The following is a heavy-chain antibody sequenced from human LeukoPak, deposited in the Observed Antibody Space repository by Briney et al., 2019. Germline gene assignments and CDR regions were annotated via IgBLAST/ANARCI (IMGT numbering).Heavy chain of an antibody. V-gene: IGHV4-59*08. CDR3: ARHLKEGYSSGWFAFDI. J-gene: IGHJ3*02. CDR1: GGSISSYY. CDR2: IYYSGST. D-gene: IGHD6-19*01. Sequence: SETLSLTCTVSGGSISSYYWSWIRRPPGKGLEWIGYIYYSGSTNYNPSLKSRVTISVDTSKNQFSLKLSSVTAADTAVYYCARHLKEGYSSGWFAFDIWGQGTMVTVSS.